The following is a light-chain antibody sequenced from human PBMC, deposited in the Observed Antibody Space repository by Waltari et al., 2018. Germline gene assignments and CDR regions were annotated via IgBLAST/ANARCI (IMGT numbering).Light chain of an antibody. CDR1: KLEDKY. Sequence: SYELTQPPSLSVSPGQTATITCSGHKLEDKYASWYQQKSGQSPVLVIFQDTRRPSGIPERFSGSSSGNTATLTISGTQTLDEADYYCQAWDSRTYVVFGGGTKVTVL. CDR2: QDT. J-gene: IGLJ2*01. V-gene: IGLV3-1*01. CDR3: QAWDSRTYVV.